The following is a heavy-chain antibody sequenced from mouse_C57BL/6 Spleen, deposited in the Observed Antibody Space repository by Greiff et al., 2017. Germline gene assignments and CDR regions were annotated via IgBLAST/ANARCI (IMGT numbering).Heavy chain of an antibody. CDR3: ARSPLTTVVATDWYFDV. J-gene: IGHJ1*03. CDR1: GYTFTDYN. Sequence: EVKVVESGPELVKPGASVKMSCKASGYTFTDYNMHWVKQSHGKSLEWIGYINPNNGGTSYNQKFKGKATLTVNKSSSTAYMELRSLTSEDSAVYYCARSPLTTVVATDWYFDVWGTGTTVTVSS. V-gene: IGHV1-22*01. D-gene: IGHD1-1*01. CDR2: INPNNGGT.